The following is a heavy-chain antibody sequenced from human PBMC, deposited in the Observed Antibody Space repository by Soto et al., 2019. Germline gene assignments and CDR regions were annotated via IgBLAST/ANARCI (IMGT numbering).Heavy chain of an antibody. V-gene: IGHV4-34*01. J-gene: IGHJ5*02. Sequence: PSETLSLTCAVYGGSFSCYYWSWIRQPPGKGLEWIGEINHSGSTNYNPSLKSRVTISVDTSKNQFSLKLSSVTAADTAVYYCASRGTPFGNWFDPWGQGTLVTVSS. CDR2: INHSGST. D-gene: IGHD1-1*01. CDR1: GGSFSCYY. CDR3: ASRGTPFGNWFDP.